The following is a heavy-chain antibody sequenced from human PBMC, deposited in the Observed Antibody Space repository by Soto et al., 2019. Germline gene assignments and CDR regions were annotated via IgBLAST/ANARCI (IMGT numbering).Heavy chain of an antibody. CDR1: GSTFTELS. CDR2: FDPEDDET. Sequence: XSVKVSFNIYGSTFTELSMHLVRHSPGKGLEWMGGFDPEDDETFYAQKLQGRVSMTEDTSTVTAYMELSSLSYEDTAIYYCATGTYNDDSTNFHYWGQGTLVTVSS. J-gene: IGHJ4*02. V-gene: IGHV1-24*01. CDR3: ATGTYNDDSTNFHY. D-gene: IGHD3-3*01.